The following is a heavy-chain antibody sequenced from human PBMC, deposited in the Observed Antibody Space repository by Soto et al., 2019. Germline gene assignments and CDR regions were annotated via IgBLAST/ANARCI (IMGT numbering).Heavy chain of an antibody. J-gene: IGHJ4*02. CDR3: ARHSRIATPLDS. D-gene: IGHD6-6*01. CDR2: IDPSDSHT. CDR1: GYRFTNDL. Sequence: EVQLVQSGAEVKKPGESLRISCKGSGYRFTNDLITWVRQMPGKGLEWMGRIDPSDSHTKYSPSFQGHVTISADNSITSVYLQWSSLKASDTAMYYCARHSRIATPLDSWGQGTLVTVSS. V-gene: IGHV5-10-1*03.